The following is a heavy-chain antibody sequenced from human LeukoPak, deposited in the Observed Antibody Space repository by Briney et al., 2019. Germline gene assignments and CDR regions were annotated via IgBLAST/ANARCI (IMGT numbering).Heavy chain of an antibody. V-gene: IGHV4-59*08. CDR1: GGSISSYY. Sequence: SGTLSLTCTVSGGSISSYYLSWIRQPPGKGLEWIGYIYYSGSTNYSPSLKSRVTISVDTSKNQFSLKLTSVTAADTAVYYCASLPVAVAGRGDFDYWGQGTLVTVSS. CDR3: ASLPVAVAGRGDFDY. J-gene: IGHJ4*02. D-gene: IGHD6-19*01. CDR2: IYYSGST.